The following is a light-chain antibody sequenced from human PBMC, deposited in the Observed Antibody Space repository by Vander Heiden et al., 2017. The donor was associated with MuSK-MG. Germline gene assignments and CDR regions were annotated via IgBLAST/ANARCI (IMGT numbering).Light chain of an antibody. Sequence: DIVMTQSPDSLAVSLGERATINCKSSQSILFAFNNRSYLAWYQQKPRQPPTLLIYWASTRESGVPYRFPGSGSGTDFTLTISSLQAEDVAVYYCHQYYRSPHTFGQGTKLEIK. CDR1: QSILFAFNNRSY. CDR2: WAS. J-gene: IGKJ2*01. CDR3: HQYYRSPHT. V-gene: IGKV4-1*01.